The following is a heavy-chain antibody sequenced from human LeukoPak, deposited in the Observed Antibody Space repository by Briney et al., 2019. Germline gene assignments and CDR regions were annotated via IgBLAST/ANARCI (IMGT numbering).Heavy chain of an antibody. V-gene: IGHV3-53*01. CDR2: IYSGGST. Sequence: PGGSLRLSCTASGFAVSSNHMSWVRQAPGKGLEWVSVIYSGGSTYYAESVKGRFTISRDNSKNTLYLQMNSLRAEDTAVYYCAREAPPYGSFDYWGQGTLVTDSS. CDR1: GFAVSSNH. J-gene: IGHJ4*02. D-gene: IGHD3-10*01. CDR3: AREAPPYGSFDY.